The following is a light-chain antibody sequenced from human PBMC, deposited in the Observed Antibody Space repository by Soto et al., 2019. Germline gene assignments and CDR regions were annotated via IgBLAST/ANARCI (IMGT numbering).Light chain of an antibody. CDR3: EAWDDSLYGAV. CDR1: SSNIGANP. CDR2: NND. J-gene: IGLJ2*01. Sequence: QAVVTQPPSASGTPGQRVTISCSGSSSNIGANPINWYQQLPGTAPKLLIYNNDQRPSGVPDRFSASKSGTSASLAISGLQSEDEADYYCEAWDDSLYGAVLGGGTKFTVL. V-gene: IGLV1-44*01.